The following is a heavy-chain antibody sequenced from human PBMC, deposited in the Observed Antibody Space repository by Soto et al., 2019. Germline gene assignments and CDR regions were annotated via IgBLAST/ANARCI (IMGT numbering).Heavy chain of an antibody. D-gene: IGHD2-8*01. V-gene: IGHV1-18*01. Sequence: ASVKVSCKASGYTFTSYGISWVRQAPGQGLEWMGWISAYNGNTNYAQKLQGRVTMTTDTSTSTAYMELRSLRSDDTAVYYCAREYCTNGVCSYWYFDLWGRGTLVTVSS. J-gene: IGHJ2*01. CDR3: AREYCTNGVCSYWYFDL. CDR2: ISAYNGNT. CDR1: GYTFTSYG.